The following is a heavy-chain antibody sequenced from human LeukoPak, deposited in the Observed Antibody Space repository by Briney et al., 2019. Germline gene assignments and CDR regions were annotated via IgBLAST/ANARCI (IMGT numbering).Heavy chain of an antibody. V-gene: IGHV3-21*01. CDR3: ARDDTIESITIFGVVNVSDAFDI. CDR2: ISSSSSYI. CDR1: GFTFSSYS. J-gene: IGHJ3*02. D-gene: IGHD3-3*01. Sequence: PGGSLRLSCAASGFTFSSYSMNWVRQAPGKGLEWVSSISSSSSYIYYADSVKGRFTISRDNAKNSLYLQMNSLRAEDTAVYYCARDDTIESITIFGVVNVSDAFDIWGQGTMVTVSS.